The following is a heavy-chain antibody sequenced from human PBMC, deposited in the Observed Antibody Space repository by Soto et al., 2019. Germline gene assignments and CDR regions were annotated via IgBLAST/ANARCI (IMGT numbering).Heavy chain of an antibody. CDR3: AKDDAATRTYDAFDI. V-gene: IGHV3-23*01. CDR1: GCTFSSYG. D-gene: IGHD1-1*01. Sequence: GVSLRVSCAAAGCTFSSYGRSWVRQAPGKGLEWVSVISGGGGYTYYADSVKGRFTISRDNSKNTLYLQMNSLRAEDTAVYYCAKDDAATRTYDAFDIWGQGTMVTVSS. CDR2: ISGGGGYT. J-gene: IGHJ3*02.